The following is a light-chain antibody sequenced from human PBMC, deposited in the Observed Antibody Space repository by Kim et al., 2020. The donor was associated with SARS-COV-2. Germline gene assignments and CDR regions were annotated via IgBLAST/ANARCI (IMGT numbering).Light chain of an antibody. CDR1: NSDVGAYNY. CDR3: GSYTTSSTVI. V-gene: IGLV2-14*03. CDR2: DVD. J-gene: IGLJ2*01. Sequence: GQSITLSCTGTNSDVGAYNYVSWYQQHPGKAPKLIIYDVDRRPSGVSNRFSGSKSGNTASLTISGLQADDEADYYCGSYTTSSTVIFGGGTQLTVL.